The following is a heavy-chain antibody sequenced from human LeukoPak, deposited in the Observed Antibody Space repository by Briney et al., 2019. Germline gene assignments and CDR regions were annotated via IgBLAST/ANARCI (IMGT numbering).Heavy chain of an antibody. CDR2: IYYSGST. CDR1: GGSISSGDYY. CDR3: ARADYKLLWFGSGWFDP. V-gene: IGHV4-30-4*01. Sequence: SETLSLTCTVSGGSISSGDYYWSWIRQPPGEGLEWIGYIYYSGSTYYNPSLKSRVTISVDTSKNQFSLKLSSVTAADTAVYYCARADYKLLWFGSGWFDPWGQGTLVTVSS. D-gene: IGHD3-10*01. J-gene: IGHJ5*02.